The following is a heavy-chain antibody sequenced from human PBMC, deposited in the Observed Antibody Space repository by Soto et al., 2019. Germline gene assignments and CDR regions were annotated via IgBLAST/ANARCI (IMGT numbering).Heavy chain of an antibody. CDR3: ASSYGSGSYSPYYYGMDV. CDR1: GYSFTSYW. CDR2: IDPSDSYT. J-gene: IGHJ6*02. V-gene: IGHV5-10-1*01. D-gene: IGHD3-10*01. Sequence: GESLKISCKGSGYSFTSYWISWVRQMPGKGLEWMGRIDPSDSYTNYSPSFQGHVTISADKSISTAYLQWSSLKASDTAMYYCASSYGSGSYSPYYYGMDVWGQGTTVTVSS.